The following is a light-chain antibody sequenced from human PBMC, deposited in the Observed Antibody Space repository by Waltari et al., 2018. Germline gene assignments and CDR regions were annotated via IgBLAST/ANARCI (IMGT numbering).Light chain of an antibody. CDR1: ISDVGGYNF. CDR2: DVT. V-gene: IGLV2-14*03. Sequence: QSALTQPASVSGSPGQSITISCTGSISDVGGYNFISWYQQHPGKAPKLTIYDVTKLPSVVSDRSSGSNSGTTACLTISRLQAEDEADYYCTSYRDGDTFVFGTGTKVTVL. J-gene: IGLJ1*01. CDR3: TSYRDGDTFV.